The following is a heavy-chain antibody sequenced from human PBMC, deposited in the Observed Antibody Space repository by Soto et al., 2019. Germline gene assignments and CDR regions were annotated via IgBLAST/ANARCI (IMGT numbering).Heavy chain of an antibody. Sequence: GGALRLPCAASGFTFTRYAISWVRQAPGKGLEWGSAVSGGGTTYYAGSVKGRFTISRDNSKNTLFLQMHSLRAEDTAVYYCARFFVETGESSGWPWSFHYWGQGTLVTVSS. CDR3: ARFFVETGESSGWPWSFHY. CDR2: VSGGGTT. V-gene: IGHV3-23*01. D-gene: IGHD6-25*01. J-gene: IGHJ4*02. CDR1: GFTFTRYA.